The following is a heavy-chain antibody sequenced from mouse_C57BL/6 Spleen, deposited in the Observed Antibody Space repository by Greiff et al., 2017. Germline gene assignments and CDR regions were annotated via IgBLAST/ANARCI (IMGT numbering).Heavy chain of an antibody. CDR2: IRNKANNHAT. D-gene: IGHD2-3*01. Sequence: EVKVEESGGGLVQPGGSMKLSCAASGFTFSDAWMDWVRQSPEKGLEWVAEIRNKANNHATYYAESVKGRFTISRDDSKSSVYLQMNSLRAEDTGIYYCTRRAIYDGYYVLYFDYWGQGTTLTVSS. V-gene: IGHV6-6*01. CDR3: TRRAIYDGYYVLYFDY. J-gene: IGHJ2*01. CDR1: GFTFSDAW.